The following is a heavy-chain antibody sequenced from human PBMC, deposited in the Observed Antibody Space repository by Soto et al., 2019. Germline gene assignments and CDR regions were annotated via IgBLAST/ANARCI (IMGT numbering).Heavy chain of an antibody. CDR3: ARTVITIFGVDTYGMDV. CDR2: IYPCDSDT. J-gene: IGHJ6*01. Sequence: PGGSLKISCKGSGYSFTSYWIGRVRQMPGKGLEWMGIIYPCDSDTKYSPSFQGQVTISADKSISTAYLQWSSLKASDTAMYYCARTVITIFGVDTYGMDVWGQRTTVTVS. CDR1: GYSFTSYW. V-gene: IGHV5-51*01. D-gene: IGHD3-3*01.